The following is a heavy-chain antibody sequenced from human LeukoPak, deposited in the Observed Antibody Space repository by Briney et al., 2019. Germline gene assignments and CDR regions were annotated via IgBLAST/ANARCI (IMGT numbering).Heavy chain of an antibody. V-gene: IGHV3-30*02. CDR1: GFTFSSYG. CDR3: AKDTHGLLWFGES. CDR2: IRYDGSNK. J-gene: IGHJ5*02. D-gene: IGHD3-10*01. Sequence: PGGSLRLSCAASGFTFSSYGMHWVRQAPGKGLEGVAFIRYDGSNKYYADSVKGRFTISRDNSKNTLYLQMNSLRAEDTAVYYCAKDTHGLLWFGESWGQGTLVTVSS.